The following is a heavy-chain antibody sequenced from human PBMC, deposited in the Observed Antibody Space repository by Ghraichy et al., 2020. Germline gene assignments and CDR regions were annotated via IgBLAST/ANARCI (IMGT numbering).Heavy chain of an antibody. CDR2: ISASGDNK. Sequence: GGSLRLPCVVSGFTLTNFAMNWVRQPPGKGLEWVSRISASGDNKHYRDSVKGRFTISRDKSRNTLYLQMDRLRADDTAVYYCAKEPNYDSNFDYWGQGTLVSVSS. D-gene: IGHD3-3*01. J-gene: IGHJ4*02. V-gene: IGHV3-23*01. CDR3: AKEPNYDSNFDY. CDR1: GFTLTNFA.